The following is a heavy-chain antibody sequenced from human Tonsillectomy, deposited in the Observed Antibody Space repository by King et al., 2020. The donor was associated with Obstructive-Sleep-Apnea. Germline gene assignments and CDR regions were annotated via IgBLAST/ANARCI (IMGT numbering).Heavy chain of an antibody. V-gene: IGHV1-2*05. Sequence: VQLVESGAEVKKPGVSVKVSCKASGYTFTGYYIHWVRQAPGQGLEWMGRINPYSGGTNYAQKFQDRVTMTRDTSISTAYMDLSRLRSEDTVVYYCASDVPTRGDGMDGWGQGTTVTVSS. CDR1: GYTFTGYY. J-gene: IGHJ6*02. CDR2: INPYSGGT. D-gene: IGHD3-16*01. CDR3: ASDVPTRGDGMDG.